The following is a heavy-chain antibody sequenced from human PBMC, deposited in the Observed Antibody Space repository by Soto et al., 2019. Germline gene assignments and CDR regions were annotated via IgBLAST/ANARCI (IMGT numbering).Heavy chain of an antibody. D-gene: IGHD6-19*01. Sequence: PSETLSLTCTVSGGSISSGDYDWSWIRQPPGKGLEWIGYIYYSGSTYYNPSLKSRVTITLDTSKHQFSLRLTSVNVADTAVYYCTTASQWLPPYSWGQGALVTVSS. J-gene: IGHJ4*02. CDR3: TTASQWLPPYS. CDR2: IYYSGST. CDR1: GGSISSGDYD. V-gene: IGHV4-30-4*01.